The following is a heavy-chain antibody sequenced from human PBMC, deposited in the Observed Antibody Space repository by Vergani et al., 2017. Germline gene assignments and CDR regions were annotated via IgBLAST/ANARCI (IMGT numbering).Heavy chain of an antibody. CDR3: VKDNDYEADGTFDL. V-gene: IGHV3-9*01. CDR1: GFTFQAFA. J-gene: IGHJ2*01. CDR2: IDRNYGV. D-gene: IGHD3-16*01. Sequence: VEAGGGLVQPGGSLRLSCTASGFTFQAFAFHWVPQVSGRGLEWVSGIDRNYGVKNGNSFEGRLSISRENAKKAVFLQMNNLRHEDTALYFCVKDNDYEADGTFDLWGRGTLVIVSS.